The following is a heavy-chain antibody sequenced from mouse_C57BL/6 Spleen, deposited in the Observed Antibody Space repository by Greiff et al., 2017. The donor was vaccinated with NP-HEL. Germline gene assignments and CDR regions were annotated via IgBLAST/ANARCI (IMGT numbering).Heavy chain of an antibody. J-gene: IGHJ4*01. CDR2: IWRGGST. Sequence: QVQLQQSGPGLVQPSQSLSITCTVSGFSLTSYGVHWVRQSPGKGLEWLGVIWRGGSTDYNAAFMSRLSITKDNSKSQVFFKMNSLQADDTAIYYCAKKRYSKGDAMDYWGQGTSVTVSS. V-gene: IGHV2-5*01. CDR1: GFSLTSYG. CDR3: AKKRYSKGDAMDY. D-gene: IGHD2-5*01.